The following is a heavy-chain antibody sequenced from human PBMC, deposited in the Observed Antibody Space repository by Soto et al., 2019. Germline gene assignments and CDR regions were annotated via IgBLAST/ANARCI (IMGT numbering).Heavy chain of an antibody. CDR2: IIHSEST. CDR3: ARQRPTDGRWEYANYYGMDV. CDR1: GGSFSAYY. D-gene: IGHD1-26*01. J-gene: IGHJ6*02. V-gene: IGHV4-34*12. Sequence: PSETLSLTCAVSGGSFSAYYWSWVRQPPGKGLEWIGEIIHSESTKYNPSLKSRVTISVDTSKNQFSLKLSPVTAADTAVCYCARQRPTDGRWEYANYYGMDVWGQGTPVTVSS.